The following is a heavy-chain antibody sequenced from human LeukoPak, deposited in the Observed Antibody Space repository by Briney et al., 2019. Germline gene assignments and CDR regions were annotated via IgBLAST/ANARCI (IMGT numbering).Heavy chain of an antibody. CDR2: ISSSGSTI. Sequence: GSLRLSCAASGFTFSSYEMNWVRQAPGKGLEWVSYISSSGSTIYYADSVKGRFTISRDNSKNTLYLQMNRLRVDDTAVYYCAKDGSSSPYYFDHWGQGTLVTVSS. J-gene: IGHJ4*02. V-gene: IGHV3-48*03. D-gene: IGHD6-6*01. CDR3: AKDGSSSPYYFDH. CDR1: GFTFSSYE.